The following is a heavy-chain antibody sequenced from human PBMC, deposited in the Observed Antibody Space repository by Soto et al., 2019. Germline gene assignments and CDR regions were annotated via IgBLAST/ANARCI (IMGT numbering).Heavy chain of an antibody. CDR1: GYSFTSYW. CDR2: IYPGDSDT. D-gene: IGHD5-12*01. CDR3: ARHRGSPGSYFGMDV. Sequence: GESLKISCKGSGYSFTSYWINWVRQMPGKGLEWMGVIYPGDSDTRYSPSFQGQVTISADKSINTAYLQWRSLKASDTAVYYCARHRGSPGSYFGMDVWGQGTTVTVPS. J-gene: IGHJ6*02. V-gene: IGHV5-51*01.